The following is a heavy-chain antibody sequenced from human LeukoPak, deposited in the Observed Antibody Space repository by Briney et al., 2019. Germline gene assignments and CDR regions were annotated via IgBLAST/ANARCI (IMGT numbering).Heavy chain of an antibody. CDR2: ISYDGSNK. CDR3: ARDALYLEPSYYYYMDV. Sequence: PGRSLRLSFAASGFTFSSYGMHWVRQAPGKGVEWVAVISYDGSNKYYADSVKGRFTISRDNAKNSLYLQMNSLRAEDTAVYYCARDALYLEPSYYYYMDVWGKGTTVTVSS. CDR1: GFTFSSYG. D-gene: IGHD1-1*01. J-gene: IGHJ6*03. V-gene: IGHV3-30*03.